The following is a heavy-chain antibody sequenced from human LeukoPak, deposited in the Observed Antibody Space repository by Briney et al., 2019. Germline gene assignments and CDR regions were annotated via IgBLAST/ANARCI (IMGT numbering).Heavy chain of an antibody. CDR2: ISSSSSTI. J-gene: IGHJ4*02. V-gene: IGHV3-48*01. CDR3: ARDWDWGIDY. Sequence: QPGGSLRLSCAASGFTFSSYSMNWVRQAPGKGLEWVSYISSSSSTIYYADSVKGRFTISRDNAKNSLYLQMNSLRAEDTAVYYCARDWDWGIDYWGQGTLVTVSS. D-gene: IGHD3/OR15-3a*01. CDR1: GFTFSSYS.